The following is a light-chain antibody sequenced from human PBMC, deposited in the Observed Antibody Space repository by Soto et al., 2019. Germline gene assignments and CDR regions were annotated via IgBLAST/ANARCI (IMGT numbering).Light chain of an antibody. J-gene: IGKJ1*01. CDR3: LQYDDWPPWT. CDR1: QSLSSN. V-gene: IGKV3-15*01. CDR2: GAS. Sequence: EVVMTQSPATLSVSPGERATLSCRASQSLSSNLAWYQQKPGQAPRLLIYGASTRAPGIPARFSGSGSGTEFTLTISSLQSEDFALYYCLQYDDWPPWTFGQGTKVDIK.